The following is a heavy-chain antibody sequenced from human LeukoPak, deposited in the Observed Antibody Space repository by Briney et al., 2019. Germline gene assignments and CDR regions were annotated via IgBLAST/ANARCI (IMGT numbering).Heavy chain of an antibody. D-gene: IGHD1-1*01. CDR2: INPHSGGT. CDR1: GYTFTGYY. J-gene: IGHJ3*02. V-gene: IGHV1-2*02. Sequence: ASVKVSCKSSGYTFTGYYIYWVRQAPGQGLEWMGWINPHSGGTNYAQKFQGGVTMTRDTSITTAYMELSSLRSDDTAVYYCARDLSTPVATNYKSYFDIWGQGTMVTVSS. CDR3: ARDLSTPVATNYKSYFDI.